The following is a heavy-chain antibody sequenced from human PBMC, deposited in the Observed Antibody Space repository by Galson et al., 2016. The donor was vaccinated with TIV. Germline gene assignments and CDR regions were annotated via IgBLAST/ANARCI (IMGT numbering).Heavy chain of an antibody. V-gene: IGHV4-30-4*01. Sequence: LSLTCTVSGASISSGNYYWTWIRQPPGKGLEWIGYIYYYGSAFYNPSLRSRVTVSLDTSNNQFFLKLSSVTAADTAVYYCTREIAGTTVHSWGQGALVTVSS. D-gene: IGHD1-7*01. CDR1: GASISSGNYY. CDR3: TREIAGTTVHS. CDR2: IYYYGSA. J-gene: IGHJ4*02.